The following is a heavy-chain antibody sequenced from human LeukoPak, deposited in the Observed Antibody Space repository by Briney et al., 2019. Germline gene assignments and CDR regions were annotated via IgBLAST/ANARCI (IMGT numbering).Heavy chain of an antibody. V-gene: IGHV4-34*01. CDR2: IDHSGST. Sequence: SETLSLTCAVHGGSFSGYYWSWIRQPPGKGLEWIGEIDHSGSTNYNPSLKSRVTISVDTSKNQFSLKLSSVTAADTAVYYCARVLRHQDGGKKLAYFDYWGQGTLVTVSS. CDR1: GGSFSGYY. D-gene: IGHD4-23*01. CDR3: ARVLRHQDGGKKLAYFDY. J-gene: IGHJ4*02.